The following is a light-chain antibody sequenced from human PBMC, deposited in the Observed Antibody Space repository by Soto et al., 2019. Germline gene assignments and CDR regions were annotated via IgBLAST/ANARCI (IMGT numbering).Light chain of an antibody. J-gene: IGLJ2*01. CDR1: RSNIGSTT. CDR3: QSYDSSLSGVV. CDR2: GNS. V-gene: IGLV1-40*01. Sequence: QSVLTQPPSASGTPGQRVIISCSGKRSNIGSTTVSWYQQLPRAAPKLLIYGNSNRPSGVPDRFSGSKSGTSASLAITGLQAEDEADYYCQSYDSSLSGVVFGGGTKVTVL.